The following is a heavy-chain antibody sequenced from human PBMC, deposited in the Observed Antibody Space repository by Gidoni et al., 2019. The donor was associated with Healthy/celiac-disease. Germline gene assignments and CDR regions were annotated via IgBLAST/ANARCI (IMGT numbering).Heavy chain of an antibody. CDR2: TRNKANSSTT. CDR3: ARSSSGYETGNWGYGMDV. V-gene: IGHV3-72*01. D-gene: IGHD5-12*01. CDR1: GFTFSAHY. Sequence: EVQLVESGGGLVQHGGSLRLSCAASGFTFSAHYMDCVRQAPGKGLEWVGRTRNKANSSTTECAASVKGRFTISRDDSKNSLYLQMNSLKTGDTAVYYCARSSSGYETGNWGYGMDVWGQGTTVTVSS. J-gene: IGHJ6*02.